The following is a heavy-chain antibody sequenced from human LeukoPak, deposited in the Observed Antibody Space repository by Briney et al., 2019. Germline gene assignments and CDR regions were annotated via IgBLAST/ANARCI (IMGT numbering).Heavy chain of an antibody. V-gene: IGHV4-59*08. CDR2: IYYAVIT. CDR3: TRHDAVPVIGHGMGV. J-gene: IGHJ6*02. Sequence: PSETLSLTCTVSGGSISSYYWSWIRQPPGKGLEWVGYIYYAVITNYNPSLESRVTISVGTSKNQFSLKLNSVTAADTAVYYCTRHDAVPVIGHGMGVWGQGTTVTVSS. D-gene: IGHD3-16*02. CDR1: GGSISSYY.